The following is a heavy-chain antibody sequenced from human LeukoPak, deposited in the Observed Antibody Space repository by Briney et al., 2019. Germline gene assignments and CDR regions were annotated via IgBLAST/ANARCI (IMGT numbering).Heavy chain of an antibody. CDR3: ARRETNTQWGFDY. CDR2: VNPNNGDT. Sequence: ASVKVSCKASGYTFTGYHMHWVRQAPGQGLEWVGWVNPNNGDTNYAQKFQGRVTMSRDTSISTAYMELNSLRSDDTAVYYCARRETNTQWGFDYWGQGTLVTVSS. J-gene: IGHJ4*02. CDR1: GYTFTGYH. V-gene: IGHV1-2*02. D-gene: IGHD1-26*01.